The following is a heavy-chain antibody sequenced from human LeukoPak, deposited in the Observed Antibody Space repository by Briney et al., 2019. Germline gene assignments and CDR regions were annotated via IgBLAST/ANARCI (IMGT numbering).Heavy chain of an antibody. Sequence: SETLSLTCSVSGGSISSYYWSWIRQPPGEGLEWIGHISDGGSTNYNPSLKSRVSISVDTSKNQFSLNLTSMTAADTALYFCARASTTFDDWGQGTLVTVSS. J-gene: IGHJ4*02. V-gene: IGHV4-59*01. CDR3: ARASTTFDD. CDR2: ISDGGST. CDR1: GGSISSYY. D-gene: IGHD1-14*01.